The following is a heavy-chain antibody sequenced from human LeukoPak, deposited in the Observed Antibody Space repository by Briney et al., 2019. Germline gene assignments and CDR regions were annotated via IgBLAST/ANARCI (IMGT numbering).Heavy chain of an antibody. J-gene: IGHJ4*02. CDR2: INPSGGST. Sequence: APVKVSCKASGYTFTSYYMHWVRQAPGQGLEWMGIINPSGGSTSYAQKFQGRVTMTRDMSTSTVYMELSSLRSEDTAVYYCARDRDIVATIGTYYFDYWGQGTLVTVSS. CDR1: GYTFTSYY. V-gene: IGHV1-46*01. D-gene: IGHD5-12*01. CDR3: ARDRDIVATIGTYYFDY.